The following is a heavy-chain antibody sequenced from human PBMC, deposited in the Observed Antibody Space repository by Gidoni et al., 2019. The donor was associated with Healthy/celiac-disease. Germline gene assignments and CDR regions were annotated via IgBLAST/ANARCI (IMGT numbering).Heavy chain of an antibody. J-gene: IGHJ4*02. CDR3: ARVPVLRFLEWLTYLDY. D-gene: IGHD3-3*01. Sequence: QVQLVESGGGVVQPGGSRRLSCAASGLAFCIYAMHWVRQAPGKGLEGVAVISYDGSNKYYADSVKGRFTISRDNSKNTLYLQMNSLRAEDTAVYYCARVPVLRFLEWLTYLDYWGQGTLVTVSS. CDR2: ISYDGSNK. V-gene: IGHV3-30-3*01. CDR1: GLAFCIYA.